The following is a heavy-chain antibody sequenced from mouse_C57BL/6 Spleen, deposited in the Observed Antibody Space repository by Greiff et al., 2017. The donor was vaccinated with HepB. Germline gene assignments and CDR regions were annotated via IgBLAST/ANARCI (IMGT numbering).Heavy chain of an antibody. CDR2: INSDGGST. Sequence: EVHLVESGGGLVQPGESLKLSCESNEYEFPSHDMSWVRKTPEKRLELVAAINSDGGSTYYPDNMERRFIISRDNTKTTLYLQMSSLRSEDTALYYCASLLLDYYAMDYWGQGTSVTVAS. D-gene: IGHD2-10*01. CDR1: EYEFPSHD. CDR3: ASLLLDYYAMDY. V-gene: IGHV5-2*01. J-gene: IGHJ4*01.